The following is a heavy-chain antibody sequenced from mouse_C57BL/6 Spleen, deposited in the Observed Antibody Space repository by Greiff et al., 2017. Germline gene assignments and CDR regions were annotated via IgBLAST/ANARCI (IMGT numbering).Heavy chain of an antibody. V-gene: IGHV5-4*01. CDR3: ARDYYGSSYAGDYFDY. CDR1: GFTFSSYA. J-gene: IGHJ2*01. CDR2: ISDGGSYT. Sequence: EVKLMESGGGLVKPGGSLKLSCAASGFTFSSYAMSWVRQTPEKRLEWVATISDGGSYTYYPDNVKGRFTISRDNAKNNLYLQMSHLKSEDTAMYYCARDYYGSSYAGDYFDYWGQGTTLTVSS. D-gene: IGHD1-1*01.